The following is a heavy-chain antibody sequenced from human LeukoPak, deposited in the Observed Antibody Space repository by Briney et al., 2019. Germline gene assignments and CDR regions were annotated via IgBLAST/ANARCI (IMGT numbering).Heavy chain of an antibody. J-gene: IGHJ4*02. Sequence: GGSLRLSCVASGFTFSKYWLHWVRQAPGKGLVWVSRINPDDKSTSYADSVKGRFTISRDDAKKTLYLQMNSLRAEDTAVYYCAREGGGYRLFEFWGQGLLVTVSS. CDR2: INPDDKST. D-gene: IGHD2-15*01. CDR3: AREGGGYRLFEF. V-gene: IGHV3-74*01. CDR1: GFTFSKYW.